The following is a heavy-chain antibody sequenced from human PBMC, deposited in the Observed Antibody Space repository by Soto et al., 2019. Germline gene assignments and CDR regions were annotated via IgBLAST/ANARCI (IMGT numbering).Heavy chain of an antibody. V-gene: IGHV4-34*01. CDR2: ISHSGST. J-gene: IGHJ5*02. Sequence: QVQLQQWGAGLLKPSETLSLTCAVYGGSFSAYYWSWIRQPPGKGLEWIGEISHSGSTNFNPSLKSRVTMSVDPSKKQLSLKVSSVTAADTAVYYCARSSKFDPWGPGTLVTVSS. CDR3: ARSSKFDP. CDR1: GGSFSAYY.